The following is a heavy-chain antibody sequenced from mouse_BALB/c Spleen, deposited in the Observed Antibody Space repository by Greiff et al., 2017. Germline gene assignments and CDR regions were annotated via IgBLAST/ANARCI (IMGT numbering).Heavy chain of an antibody. CDR1: GFTFSSYA. CDR3: ARGRGNWYFDV. J-gene: IGHJ1*01. V-gene: IGHV5-6-5*01. Sequence: EVQGVESGGGLVKPGGSLKLSCAASGFTFSSYAMSWVRQTPEKRLEWVASISSGGSTYYPDSVKGRFTISRDNARNILYLQMSSLRSEDTAMYYCARGRGNWYFDVWGAGTTVTVSS. CDR2: ISSGGST.